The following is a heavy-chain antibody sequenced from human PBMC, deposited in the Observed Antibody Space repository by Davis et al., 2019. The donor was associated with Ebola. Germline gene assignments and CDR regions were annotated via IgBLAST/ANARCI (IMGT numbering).Heavy chain of an antibody. J-gene: IGHJ5*02. Sequence: SVKVSCKASGGTFSSYAISWVRQAPGQGLEWMGGIIPIFGTANYAQKFQGRVTITADESTSTAYMELSSLRSEDTAVYYCAREWGDIVVVPAAISGRNWFDPWGQGTLVTVSS. CDR2: IIPIFGTA. CDR1: GGTFSSYA. CDR3: AREWGDIVVVPAAISGRNWFDP. V-gene: IGHV1-69*13. D-gene: IGHD2-2*02.